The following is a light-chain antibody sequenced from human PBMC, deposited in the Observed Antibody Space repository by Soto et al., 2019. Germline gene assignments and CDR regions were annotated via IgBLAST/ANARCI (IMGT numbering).Light chain of an antibody. CDR3: LLYFSPDRYT. Sequence: EIVLTQTPGTLSLAPGERATLSCSASQSVTSSHLAWYQQKPGQAPRLLIYGASTMATGIPDRFSGSGSDTDFSLTIRRLDPEDFAMYYCLLYFSPDRYTFGPGTKVQIK. CDR2: GAS. CDR1: QSVTSSH. J-gene: IGKJ2*01. V-gene: IGKV3-20*01.